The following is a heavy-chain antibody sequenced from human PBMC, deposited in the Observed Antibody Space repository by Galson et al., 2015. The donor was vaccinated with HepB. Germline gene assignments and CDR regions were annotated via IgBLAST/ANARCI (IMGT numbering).Heavy chain of an antibody. J-gene: IGHJ6*02. CDR3: ARDCERESYGKNYGMDV. CDR2: ISAYNGNT. Sequence: SVKVSCKASGYTFTSYGISWVRQAPGQGLEWMGWISAYNGNTNYAQKLQGRVTMTTDTSTSTAYMELRSLRSDDTAVYYCARDCERESYGKNYGMDVWGQGTTVTVSS. D-gene: IGHD3-10*01. CDR1: GYTFTSYG. V-gene: IGHV1-18*04.